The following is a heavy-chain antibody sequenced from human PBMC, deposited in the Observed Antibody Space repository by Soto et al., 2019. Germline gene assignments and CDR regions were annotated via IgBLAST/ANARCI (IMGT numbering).Heavy chain of an antibody. CDR2: IYHTGSF. D-gene: IGHD6-19*01. CDR1: GGSISSGAYY. CDR3: ARDQESSGWSMGYFQL. J-gene: IGHJ1*01. Sequence: QVQLQESGPGLVKPSQTLSLTCTVSGGSISSGAYYWSWIRQHPGKGLEWIGYIYHTGSFYDNPSLRSRITRTVDTSKNQFSLKLSSVTAADTAVYYCARDQESSGWSMGYFQLWGQGTLVTVSA. V-gene: IGHV4-31*03.